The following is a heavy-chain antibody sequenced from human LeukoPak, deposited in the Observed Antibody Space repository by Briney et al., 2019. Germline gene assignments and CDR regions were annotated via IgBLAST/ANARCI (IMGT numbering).Heavy chain of an antibody. CDR3: ARRRDGYPGHFDY. V-gene: IGHV5-51*01. J-gene: IGHJ4*02. Sequence: RGESLKISCKGSGYSFDSYWIGWVRQMPGKGLEWMGIIYPGDSDTRYSPSFQGRVTISADKSISTAYLQWSSLKAAGTAIYYCARRRDGYPGHFDYWGQGTLVTVSS. CDR1: GYSFDSYW. CDR2: IYPGDSDT. D-gene: IGHD5-24*01.